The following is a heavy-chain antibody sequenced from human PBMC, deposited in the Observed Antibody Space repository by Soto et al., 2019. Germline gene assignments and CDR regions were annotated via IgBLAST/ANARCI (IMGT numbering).Heavy chain of an antibody. CDR1: GDSISSGGYS. D-gene: IGHD3-10*01. CDR2: IYHSGIT. J-gene: IGHJ4*02. CDR3: ARERLYFFDY. V-gene: IGHV4-30-2*01. Sequence: TLSLTCAVSGDSISSGGYSWSWIRQPPGKGLEWIGYIYHSGITYYNPSLKSRVSISIDNSKNQFSLNLSSVTAADTAVYYCARERLYFFDYWGQGALVTVSS.